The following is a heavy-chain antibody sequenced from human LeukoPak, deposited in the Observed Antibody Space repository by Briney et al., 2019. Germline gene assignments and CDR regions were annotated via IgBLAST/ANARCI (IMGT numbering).Heavy chain of an antibody. CDR3: ARHVIGRWLGDDYSYYVDV. Sequence: SETLSLTCTVSGYSIGSGYHWSWIRQTPGKGLEWLGSIYQSGSTYDNPSLKSRVTLSVDTSRNQFSLEMTSVTAADTAVYFCARHVIGRWLGDDYSYYVDVWGKGTTVTISS. CDR1: GYSIGSGYH. CDR2: IYQSGST. D-gene: IGHD3-10*01. J-gene: IGHJ6*03. V-gene: IGHV4-38-2*02.